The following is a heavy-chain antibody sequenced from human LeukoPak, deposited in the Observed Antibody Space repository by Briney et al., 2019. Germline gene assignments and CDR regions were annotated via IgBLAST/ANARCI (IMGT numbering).Heavy chain of an antibody. CDR3: AVTYRGQLASG. J-gene: IGHJ4*02. D-gene: IGHD6-13*01. CDR2: IWPDGSNK. V-gene: IGHV3-33*03. Sequence: GGSLRLSCEAAGFAFSSYSMHWVRQAPGKGLEWVAAIWPDGSNKYYANSVKGRFTISRDNAKNSLYLQMNSLRAEDTAVYYCAVTYRGQLASGWGQGTLVTVSS. CDR1: GFAFSSYS.